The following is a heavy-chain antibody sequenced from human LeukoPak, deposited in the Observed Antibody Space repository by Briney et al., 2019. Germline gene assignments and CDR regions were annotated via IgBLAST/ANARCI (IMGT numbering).Heavy chain of an antibody. CDR2: IYHSEST. Sequence: SETLSLTCTVSGYSISSGYYWGWIRQPPGKGLEWIGSIYHSESTYYNLSLKSRLTLSVDTSKNQFSLKLSSVTAADTAVYYCASTYYYDSSGYYSQLDWFDPWGQGTLVTVSS. J-gene: IGHJ5*02. V-gene: IGHV4-38-2*02. CDR3: ASTYYYDSSGYYSQLDWFDP. D-gene: IGHD3-22*01. CDR1: GYSISSGYY.